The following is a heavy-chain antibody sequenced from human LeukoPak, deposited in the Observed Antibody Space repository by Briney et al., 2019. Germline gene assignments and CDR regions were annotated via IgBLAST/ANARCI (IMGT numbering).Heavy chain of an antibody. Sequence: SETLSLTCTVSGGSISSYYWSWVRQPSGKGLEWIGYIYYSGSTNYSPSLKSRVTISVDTSKNQFSLKLSSVTAADTAVYYCARDNNYDYYMDVWGKGTTVTVSS. CDR1: GGSISSYY. J-gene: IGHJ6*03. V-gene: IGHV4-59*01. CDR2: IYYSGST. CDR3: ARDNNYDYYMDV.